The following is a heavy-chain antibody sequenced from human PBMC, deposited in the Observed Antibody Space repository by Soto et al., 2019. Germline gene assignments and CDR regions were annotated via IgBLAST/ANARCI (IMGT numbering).Heavy chain of an antibody. V-gene: IGHV4-4*02. D-gene: IGHD6-13*01. Sequence: SETLSLTCAVSGASIGTSNWWSWVRQPPGKGLEWIGEIYHSGSTNYNPSLKSRVIISVDKSKNQFSLKLSSVTDADTAVYYCARGERQQQRDYWGQGTLVTVSS. J-gene: IGHJ4*02. CDR2: IYHSGST. CDR3: ARGERQQQRDY. CDR1: GASIGTSNW.